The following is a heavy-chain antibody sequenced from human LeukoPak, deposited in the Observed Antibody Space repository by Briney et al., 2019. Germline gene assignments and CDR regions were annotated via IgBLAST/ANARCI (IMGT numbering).Heavy chain of an antibody. CDR1: GFTFSSYS. Sequence: GGSLRLSCAASGFTFSSYSMNWVRQAPGKGLEWVAVISYDGGNKYYADSVKGRFTISRDNSKNTLYLQMNSLRAEDTAVYYCARDRGGRVATFFDYWGQGTLVTVS. D-gene: IGHD5-12*01. CDR3: ARDRGGRVATFFDY. CDR2: ISYDGGNK. V-gene: IGHV3-30*03. J-gene: IGHJ4*02.